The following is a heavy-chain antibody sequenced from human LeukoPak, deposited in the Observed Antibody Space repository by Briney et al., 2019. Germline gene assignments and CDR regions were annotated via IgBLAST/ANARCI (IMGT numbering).Heavy chain of an antibody. D-gene: IGHD3-22*01. J-gene: IGHJ3*02. CDR3: ARVKDYYYYDSSGYAFDI. V-gene: IGHV4-31*03. Sequence: PSETLSLTCTVSGDSISSGGYYWSWIRQHPGKGLEWIGYIYYSGSTYYNPSLKSRVTISVDTSKNQFSLKLSSVTAADTAVYYCARVKDYYYYDSSGYAFDIWGQGTMVTVSS. CDR2: IYYSGST. CDR1: GDSISSGGYY.